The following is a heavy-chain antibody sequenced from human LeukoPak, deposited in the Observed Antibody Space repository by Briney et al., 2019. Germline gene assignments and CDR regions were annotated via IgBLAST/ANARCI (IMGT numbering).Heavy chain of an antibody. D-gene: IGHD4-17*01. J-gene: IGHJ5*02. CDR2: ISGSGGST. V-gene: IGHV3-23*01. CDR1: GFTFTNYA. CDR3: AIAPLSVTRGWFDP. Sequence: GGSLRLSCAASGFTFTNYAMTWVRQAPGKGLEWVSAISGSGGSTYYADSVKGRFTISRDNSKNTLYLQMNSRRAEDTAVYYCAIAPLSVTRGWFDPWGQGTLVTVSS.